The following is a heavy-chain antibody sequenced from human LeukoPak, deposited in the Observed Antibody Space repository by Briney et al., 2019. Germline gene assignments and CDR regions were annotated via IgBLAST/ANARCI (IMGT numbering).Heavy chain of an antibody. CDR3: ARDGEDDYGGTIDY. CDR1: GFTFSSYW. J-gene: IGHJ4*02. V-gene: IGHV3-30-3*01. D-gene: IGHD4-23*01. CDR2: ISYDGSNK. Sequence: GGSLRLSCAASGFTFSSYWMSWVRQAPGKGLEWVAVISYDGSNKYYADSVKGRFTISRDNSKNTLYLQMNSLRAEDTAVYYCARDGEDDYGGTIDYWGQGTLVTVSS.